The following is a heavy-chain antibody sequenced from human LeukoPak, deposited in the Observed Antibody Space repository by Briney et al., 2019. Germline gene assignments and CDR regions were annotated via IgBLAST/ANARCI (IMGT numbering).Heavy chain of an antibody. D-gene: IGHD3-22*01. V-gene: IGHV1-69*01. J-gene: IGHJ3*02. CDR2: IIPIFGTA. CDR1: GGTFSSYA. Sequence: GSSVKVSCKASGGTFSSYAISWVRQAPGQGLEWMGGIIPIFGTANYAQKFQGRVTITADESTSTAYMELSSLRSEDTAVYYCARNYDSSGYYYVYAFDIWGQGTMVTVSS. CDR3: ARNYDSSGYYYVYAFDI.